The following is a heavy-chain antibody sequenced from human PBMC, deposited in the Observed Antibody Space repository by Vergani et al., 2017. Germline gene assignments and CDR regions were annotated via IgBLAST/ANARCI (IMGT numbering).Heavy chain of an antibody. Sequence: QVQLVQSGAEVKKPGASVKVSCKASGYTFTSYGISWVRQAPGQGLEWMGWISAYNGNTNYAQKLQGRVTMTTDTSTSTDDMELRSLRSDDTDVYYCARRTTPYSNCWFDPWGQGSLVTVSS. CDR2: ISAYNGNT. CDR3: ARRTTPYSNCWFDP. CDR1: GYTFTSYG. J-gene: IGHJ5*02. V-gene: IGHV1-18*01. D-gene: IGHD4-11*01.